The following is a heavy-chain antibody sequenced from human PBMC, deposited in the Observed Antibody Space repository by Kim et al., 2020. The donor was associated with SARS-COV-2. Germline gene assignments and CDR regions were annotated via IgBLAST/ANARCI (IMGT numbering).Heavy chain of an antibody. J-gene: IGHJ6*02. CDR2: ISGTGGSS. CDR3: AKRGIWFGELLYQYGMDV. Sequence: GGSLRLSCAASGFTFSSYAMSWVRQAPGKGLEWVSAISGTGGSSYYSDSVRGRFTISRDNSKNTLYLQMNSLRAEDTAVYYCAKRGIWFGELLYQYGMDVWGQGTTVTVSS. D-gene: IGHD3-10*01. CDR1: GFTFSSYA. V-gene: IGHV3-23*01.